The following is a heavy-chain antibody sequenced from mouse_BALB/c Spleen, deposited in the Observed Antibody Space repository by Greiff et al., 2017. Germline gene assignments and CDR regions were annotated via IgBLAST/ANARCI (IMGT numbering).Heavy chain of an antibody. CDR2: ISNGGGST. V-gene: IGHV5-12-2*01. J-gene: IGHJ2*01. CDR3: ARRVGPLFDY. D-gene: IGHD4-1*01. CDR1: GFTFSSYT. Sequence: DVKLVESGGGLVQPGGSLKLSCAASGFTFSSYTMSWVRQTPEKRLEWVAYISNGGGSTYYPDTVKGRFTISRDNAKNTLYLQMSSLKSEDTAMYYCARRVGPLFDYWGQGTTLTVSS.